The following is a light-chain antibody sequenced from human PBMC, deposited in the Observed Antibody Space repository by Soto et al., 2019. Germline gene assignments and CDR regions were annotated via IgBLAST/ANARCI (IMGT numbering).Light chain of an antibody. J-gene: IGKJ1*01. CDR2: RAS. V-gene: IGKV3-15*01. CDR1: QSVSSN. CDR3: QQYNNWPRT. Sequence: EIVMTQSPATLSVSPGERATLSCRASQSVSSNLAWYQQKPGQAPRLLIYRASTRATGIPARFSGSGSGTEFPLTIISLQSEDFAVYYCQQYNNWPRTFGQGTKVEIK.